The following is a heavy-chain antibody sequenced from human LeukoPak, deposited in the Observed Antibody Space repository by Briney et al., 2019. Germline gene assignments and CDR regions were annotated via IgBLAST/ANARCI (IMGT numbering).Heavy chain of an antibody. Sequence: SETLSLTCTVSGGSISSYYWSWIRQPPGKGLEWIGEISHSGRTNYNPSLKTRVTMSVDKSKNQFSLKLNSVTAADAAVYYCARRNYYDSSGYFDSWGQGTLVTVSS. V-gene: IGHV4-59*03. D-gene: IGHD3-22*01. CDR1: GGSISSYY. J-gene: IGHJ4*03. CDR3: ARRNYYDSSGYFDS. CDR2: ISHSGRT.